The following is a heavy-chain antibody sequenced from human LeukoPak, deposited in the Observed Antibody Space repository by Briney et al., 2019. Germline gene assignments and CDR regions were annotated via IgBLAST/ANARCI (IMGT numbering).Heavy chain of an antibody. Sequence: ASVKVSCKASGYTFTSYYMHWVRQAPGQGLEWMGIINPSGGSTSYAQKFQGRVTMTRDTSTSTVYMDLNRLTSDDTAVYYCARGDWNPPQPDYWGQGTLVTVSS. CDR1: GYTFTSYY. CDR3: ARGDWNPPQPDY. D-gene: IGHD1-1*01. J-gene: IGHJ4*02. V-gene: IGHV1-46*01. CDR2: INPSGGST.